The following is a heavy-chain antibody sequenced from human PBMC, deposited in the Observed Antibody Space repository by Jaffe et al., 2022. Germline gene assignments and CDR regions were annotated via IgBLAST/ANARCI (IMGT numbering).Heavy chain of an antibody. V-gene: IGHV4-38-2*02. CDR3: ARDPYYYDSSMSDAFDI. Sequence: QVQLQESGPGLVKPSETLSLTCAVSGYSISSGYYWGWIRQPPGKGLEWIGSIYHSGSTYYNPSLKSRVTISVDTSKNQFSLKLSSVTAADTAVYYCARDPYYYDSSMSDAFDIWGQGTMVTVSS. J-gene: IGHJ3*02. D-gene: IGHD3-22*01. CDR2: IYHSGST. CDR1: GYSISSGYY.